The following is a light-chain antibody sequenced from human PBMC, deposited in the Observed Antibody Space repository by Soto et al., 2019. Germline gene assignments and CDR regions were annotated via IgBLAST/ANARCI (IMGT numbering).Light chain of an antibody. CDR2: EVS. Sequence: QASLTQPACVSGSPGQSITISCTGTSSDTGGYNYVSWYQQHPGKAPKLMIYEVSNRPSGVSNRFSGSQSGNTASLTISGLQAEEEANYYCSSYTTSNTPLYVFGTGTKVTVL. CDR3: SSYTTSNTPLYV. CDR1: SSDTGGYNY. J-gene: IGLJ1*01. V-gene: IGLV2-14*01.